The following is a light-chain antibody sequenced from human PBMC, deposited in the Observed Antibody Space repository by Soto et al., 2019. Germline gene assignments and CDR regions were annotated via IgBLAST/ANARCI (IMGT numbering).Light chain of an antibody. J-gene: IGKJ1*01. Sequence: DIQMTQSPSTLSASVGDRVTITCRASQRISSWLAWYQQKPGKAPKLLIYKSSSLETGVPSRFSGGVSGTAVTLIISGLQPDDFASYYCQEYGSSSPWTLGQGTTVEIK. V-gene: IGKV1-5*03. CDR3: QEYGSSSPWT. CDR1: QRISSW. CDR2: KSS.